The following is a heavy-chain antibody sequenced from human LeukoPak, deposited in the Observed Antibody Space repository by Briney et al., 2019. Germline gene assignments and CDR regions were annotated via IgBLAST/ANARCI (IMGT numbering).Heavy chain of an antibody. V-gene: IGHV4-59*01. CDR1: GGSISSYY. J-gene: IGHJ4*02. D-gene: IGHD3-10*01. CDR3: AARSGSEIDY. CDR2: IYYSGST. Sequence: SETLSLTCTVSGGSISSYYWSWIRQPPGKGLEWIGYIYYSGSTNYNPSLKSRVTISVDTSKNQFSLKLSSVTAADTAVYYCAARSGSEIDYWGQGTLVTVSS.